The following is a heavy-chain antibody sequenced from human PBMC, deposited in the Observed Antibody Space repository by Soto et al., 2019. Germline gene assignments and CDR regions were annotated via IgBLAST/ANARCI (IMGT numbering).Heavy chain of an antibody. J-gene: IGHJ4*02. CDR3: AKDPVRGGTGGSWFDY. CDR1: GFTFDNYA. V-gene: IGHV3-23*01. CDR2: ISGNGGSI. D-gene: IGHD2-15*01. Sequence: GGSLRLSCAASGFTFDNYAMSWVRQAPGKGLEWVSVISGNGGSIYYADSVKGRFTISRDNSQNTLYLQMNSLTVEDTAVYYCAKDPVRGGTGGSWFDYWGQGTLVTVS.